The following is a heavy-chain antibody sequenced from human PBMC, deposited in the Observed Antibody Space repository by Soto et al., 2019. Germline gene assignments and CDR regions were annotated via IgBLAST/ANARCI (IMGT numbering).Heavy chain of an antibody. CDR3: ARDERGDAKHGDYDY. D-gene: IGHD2-8*01. CDR1: GFTFSSYS. J-gene: IGHJ4*01. CDR2: ISSSSSYI. Sequence: EVQLVESGGGPVKPGGSLRLSCAASGFTFSSYSMNWVRQAPGKGLEWVSSISSSSSYIYYADSVKGRFTISRDKAKNSLYLQMNNLRAEDPAVYYCARDERGDAKHGDYDYWGHGTLVTVSS. V-gene: IGHV3-21*01.